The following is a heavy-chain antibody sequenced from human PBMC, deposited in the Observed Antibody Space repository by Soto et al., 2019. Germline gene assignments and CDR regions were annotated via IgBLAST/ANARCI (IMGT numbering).Heavy chain of an antibody. Sequence: EVQLVESGGGLVKPGESLRLSCAASGFTFGHVSMTWVRQAPGKGLEWVAFISFSGDYIYYADSVKGRFTISRDNAGNSLYLQLNSLRVEDTAVYYCARRRASTSWFLFDFWGLGTLVTVSS. CDR1: GFTFGHVS. CDR2: ISFSGDYI. CDR3: ARRRASTSWFLFDF. V-gene: IGHV3-21*01. D-gene: IGHD3-10*01. J-gene: IGHJ4*02.